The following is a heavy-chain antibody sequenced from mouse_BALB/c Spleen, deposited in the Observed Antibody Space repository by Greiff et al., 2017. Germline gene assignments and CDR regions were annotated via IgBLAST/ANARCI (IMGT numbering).Heavy chain of an antibody. Sequence: QVQLKQPGAELVMPGASVKMSCKASGYTFTDYWMHWVKQRPGQGLEWIGAIDTSDSYTSYNQKFKGKATLTVDESSSTAYMQLSSLTSEDSAVYYCARRYYGSFDYWGQGTTLTVSS. D-gene: IGHD1-1*01. V-gene: IGHV1-69*01. J-gene: IGHJ2*01. CDR3: ARRYYGSFDY. CDR2: IDTSDSYT. CDR1: GYTFTDYW.